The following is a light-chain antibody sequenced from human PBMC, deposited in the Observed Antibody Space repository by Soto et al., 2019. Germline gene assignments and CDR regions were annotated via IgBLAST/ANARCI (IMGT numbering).Light chain of an antibody. J-gene: IGLJ2*01. CDR3: CSYAGYYTLV. V-gene: IGLV2-11*01. CDR1: SSDVGAYNY. CDR2: DVS. Sequence: QSALTQPRSVSGSPGQSVTISCTGTSSDVGAYNYVSWYQQHPGKTLKLMIYDVSKRPSGVPDRFSGSKSGNTASLTISGLQAEDEADYYCCSYAGYYTLVFGGGTKVTVL.